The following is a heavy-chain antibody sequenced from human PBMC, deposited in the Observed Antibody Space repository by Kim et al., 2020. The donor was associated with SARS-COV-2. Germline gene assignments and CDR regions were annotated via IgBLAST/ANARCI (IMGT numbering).Heavy chain of an antibody. CDR1: GFTFSSYW. D-gene: IGHD1-26*01. CDR3: ARWGSYGIDY. CDR2: IKQDGSEK. Sequence: LSLTCAASGFTFSSYWMSWVRQAPGKGLEWVANIKQDGSEKYYVDSVKGRFTISRDNAKNSLSLQMNSLRAEDTAVYYCARWGSYGIDYWGQGTLVTVSS. V-gene: IGHV3-7*01. J-gene: IGHJ4*02.